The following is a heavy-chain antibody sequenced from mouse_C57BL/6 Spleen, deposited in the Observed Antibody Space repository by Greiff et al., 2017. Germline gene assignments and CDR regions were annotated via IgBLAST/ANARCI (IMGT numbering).Heavy chain of an antibody. CDR1: GIDFSRYW. CDR3: ARDDYESGAWFAY. CDR2: INPDSSTI. V-gene: IGHV4-1*01. Sequence: EVKLLESGGGLVQPGGSLKLSCAASGIDFSRYWMSWVRRAPGKGLEWIGEINPDSSTINYAPSLKDKFIISRDNSKNTLYLQMSKVRSEDTALYYCARDDYESGAWFAYWGQGTLVTVSA. D-gene: IGHD2-4*01. J-gene: IGHJ3*01.